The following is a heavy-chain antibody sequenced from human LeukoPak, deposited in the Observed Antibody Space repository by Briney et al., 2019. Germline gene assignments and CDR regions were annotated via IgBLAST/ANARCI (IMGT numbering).Heavy chain of an antibody. CDR1: GGSISTYYW. V-gene: IGHV2-5*02. Sequence: TLSLTCTVSGGSISTYYWRWLRHPPGKALECLALIFWDDGNRYSPSLNSMLTITKDTTKNQVVLTMTNMDPVDTATYDCAHRRELATFIRSTVFDIWGQGTMVTVSS. CDR3: AHRRELATFIRSTVFDI. J-gene: IGHJ3*02. CDR2: IFWDDGN. D-gene: IGHD5-12*01.